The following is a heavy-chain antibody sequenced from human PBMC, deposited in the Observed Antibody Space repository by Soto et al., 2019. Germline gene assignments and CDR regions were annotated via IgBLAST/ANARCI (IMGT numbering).Heavy chain of an antibody. V-gene: IGHV4-59*01. CDR1: GGSIISYY. J-gene: IGHJ5*02. CDR3: ARESSSSWYRWFXP. D-gene: IGHD6-13*01. CDR2: IYYSGST. Sequence: PSETLSLTCTVSGGSIISYYWSWIRQPPGKGLEWIGYIYYSGSTNYNPSLKSRVTISVDTSKNQFSLKLSSVTAADTAVYYCARESSSSWYRWFXPWGQGTLVXVSS.